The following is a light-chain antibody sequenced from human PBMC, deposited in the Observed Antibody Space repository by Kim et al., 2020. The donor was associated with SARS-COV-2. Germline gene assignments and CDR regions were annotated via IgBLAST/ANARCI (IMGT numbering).Light chain of an antibody. J-gene: IGKJ4*01. CDR2: AAS. Sequence: DIQMTQSPSSLSASVGDRVTITCRVSQGISNYLAWYQQKPGKVPKLLIYAASTLQSGVPSRFSGSGSGTDFTLTISSLQPEDVATYYCQKYNRAPRTFGGGTTVDIK. V-gene: IGKV1-27*01. CDR3: QKYNRAPRT. CDR1: QGISNY.